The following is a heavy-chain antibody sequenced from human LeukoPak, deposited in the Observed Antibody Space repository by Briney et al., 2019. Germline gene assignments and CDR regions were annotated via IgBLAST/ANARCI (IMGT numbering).Heavy chain of an antibody. CDR1: GFIVSSNY. V-gene: IGHV3-53*01. J-gene: IGHJ4*02. D-gene: IGHD1-26*01. Sequence: RGSLRLSCAASGFIVSSNYMSWVRQAPGKGLEWVSVIYSGGSTYYADSVKGRFTISRDNSKNTLYLQMNSLRAEDTAVYYCARGSLASPTLVGTRGFGYWGQGTLVTVSS. CDR2: IYSGGST. CDR3: ARGSLASPTLVGTRGFGY.